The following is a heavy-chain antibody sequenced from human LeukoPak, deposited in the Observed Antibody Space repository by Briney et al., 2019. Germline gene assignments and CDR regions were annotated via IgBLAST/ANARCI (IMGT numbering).Heavy chain of an antibody. CDR2: IIPIFGTA. V-gene: IGHV1-69*13. Sequence: SVKASCKASGGTFSSYAISWVRQAPGQGLEWMGGIIPIFGTANYAQKFQGRVTITADESTSTAYMELSSLRSEDTAVYYCASLLRPGITCDAFDIWGQGTMVTVSS. D-gene: IGHD3-3*01. J-gene: IGHJ3*02. CDR3: ASLLRPGITCDAFDI. CDR1: GGTFSSYA.